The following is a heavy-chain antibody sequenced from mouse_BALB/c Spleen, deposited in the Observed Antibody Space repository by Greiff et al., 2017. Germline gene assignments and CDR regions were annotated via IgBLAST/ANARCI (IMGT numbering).Heavy chain of an antibody. Sequence: VQLQQSGAELVKPGASVKLSCTASGFNIKDTYMHWVKQRPEQGLEWIGRIDPANGNTKYDPKFQGKATITADTSSNTAYLQLSSLTSEDTAVYYCARPFITTAMDYWGQGTSVTVSS. V-gene: IGHV14-3*02. CDR2: IDPANGNT. CDR1: GFNIKDTY. CDR3: ARPFITTAMDY. J-gene: IGHJ4*01. D-gene: IGHD1-1*01.